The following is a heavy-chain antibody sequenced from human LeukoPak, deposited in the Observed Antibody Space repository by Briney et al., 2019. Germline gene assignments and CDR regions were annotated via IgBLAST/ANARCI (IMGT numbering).Heavy chain of an antibody. V-gene: IGHV4-4*09. CDR2: IYTSGST. Sequence: SETLSLTCTVSGGSISSYYWSWIRQPPGKGLEWIGYIYTSGSTNYNPSLKSRVTISVDTSKNQFSLKLSSVTAADTAVYYCASQLRMRAFDYLGQGTLVTVSS. CDR3: ASQLRMRAFDY. CDR1: GGSISSYY. D-gene: IGHD7-27*01. J-gene: IGHJ4*02.